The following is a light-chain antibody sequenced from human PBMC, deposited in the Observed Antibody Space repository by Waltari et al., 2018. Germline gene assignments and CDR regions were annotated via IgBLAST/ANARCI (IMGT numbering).Light chain of an antibody. CDR1: SSNIGTNY. CDR3: VAWDDSLSGRV. CDR2: RNK. Sequence: QSVLTQPPSASGTPGQRVTISCSGSSSNIGTNYVYWYQQLPGTAPQLFTYRNKARPAGVPDRFSGSYSGTSASLAISGLRSEDEADYYCVAWDDSLSGRVFGGGTKVTVL. V-gene: IGLV1-47*01. J-gene: IGLJ3*02.